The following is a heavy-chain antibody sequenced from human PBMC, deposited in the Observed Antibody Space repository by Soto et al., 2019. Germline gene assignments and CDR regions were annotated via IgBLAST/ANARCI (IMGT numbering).Heavy chain of an antibody. CDR2: SIPRFGKA. CDR1: GGTLRRYA. D-gene: IGHD3-22*01. V-gene: IGHV1-69*01. CDR3: AVVDMSVNDAEHYFYAMDG. Sequence: QVQLVQSGAEVKKPGSSVKVSCKASGGTLRRYAISWVRQAPGRGLEWMGGSIPRFGKARYAQREEFQGRRTINAAGPMIPASMELSCLRSEDTAVYFCAVVDMSVNDAEHYFYAMDGWGQGTTVIVSS. J-gene: IGHJ6*02.